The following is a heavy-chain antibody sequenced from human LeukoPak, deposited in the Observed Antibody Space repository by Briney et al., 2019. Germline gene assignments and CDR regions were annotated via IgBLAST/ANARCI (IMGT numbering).Heavy chain of an antibody. J-gene: IGHJ4*02. V-gene: IGHV1-18*01. D-gene: IGHD3-10*01. Sequence: GSSVKVSCKASGGTFSSYAINWVRQATGQGLEWMGWISVYNGNTIYAEKLQGRVTVTTDTSTTTAYMELRSLRSDDTAVYYCARAQTTGFGESIDYWGQGTLVTVSS. CDR2: ISVYNGNT. CDR3: ARAQTTGFGESIDY. CDR1: GGTFSSYA.